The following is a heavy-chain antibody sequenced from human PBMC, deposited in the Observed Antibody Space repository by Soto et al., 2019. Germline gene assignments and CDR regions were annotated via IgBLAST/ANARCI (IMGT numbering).Heavy chain of an antibody. CDR2: IYPGSSDT. Sequence: EVQLVQSGPELKKPGESLRISCEGFGYDFSNSWIGWVRQMPGKGLEWMGIIYPGSSDTRYSPSFQGQVIISADKSISSVSLQWNSLKASATAKYFCARGVFSWYFDLWARGPLVTVPS. CDR1: GYDFSNSW. V-gene: IGHV5-51*01. CDR3: ARGVFSWYFDL. J-gene: IGHJ2*01. D-gene: IGHD2-8*01.